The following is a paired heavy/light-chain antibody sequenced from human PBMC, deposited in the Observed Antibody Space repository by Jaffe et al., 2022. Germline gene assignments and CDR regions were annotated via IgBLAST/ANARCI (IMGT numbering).Light chain of an antibody. Sequence: DIQMTQSPSSLSASVGDRVTITCRASQSISSYLNWYQQKPGKAPKLLIYAASSLQSGVPSRFSGSGSGTDFTLTISSLQPEDFATYYCQQSYSTPLWTFGQGTKVEIK. CDR1: QSISSY. CDR2: AAS. V-gene: IGKV1-39*01. J-gene: IGKJ1*01. CDR3: QQSYSTPLWT.
Heavy chain of an antibody. J-gene: IGHJ6*03. CDR3: ARDGVGSGYYSIYYYYYMDV. V-gene: IGHV3-66*02. D-gene: IGHD3-22*01. CDR2: IYSGGST. CDR1: GFTVSSNY. Sequence: EVQLVESGGGLVQPGGSLRLSCAASGFTVSSNYMSWVRQAPGKGLEWVSVIYSGGSTYYADSVKGRFTISRDNSKNTLYLQMNSLRAEDTAVYYCARDGVGSGYYSIYYYYYMDVWGKGTTVTVSS.